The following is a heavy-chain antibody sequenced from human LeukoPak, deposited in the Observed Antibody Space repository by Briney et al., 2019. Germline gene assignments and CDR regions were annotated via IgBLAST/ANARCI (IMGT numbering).Heavy chain of an antibody. Sequence: ASVKVSCKASGGTFSSYAISWVRQAPGQGLEWMGRIIPILGIANYAQKFQGRVTITADKSTSIAYMELSSLRSEDTAVYYCARDNYGLAAAGVQFDPWGQGTLVTVSS. CDR3: ARDNYGLAAAGVQFDP. CDR1: GGTFSSYA. D-gene: IGHD6-13*01. CDR2: IIPILGIA. J-gene: IGHJ5*02. V-gene: IGHV1-69*04.